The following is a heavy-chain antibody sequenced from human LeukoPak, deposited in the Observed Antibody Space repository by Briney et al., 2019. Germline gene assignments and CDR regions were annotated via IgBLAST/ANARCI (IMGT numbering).Heavy chain of an antibody. CDR1: GFTFDDYA. V-gene: IGHV3-9*01. D-gene: IGHD3-10*01. J-gene: IGHJ4*02. CDR3: VRGFGSRGFDY. Sequence: GGSLRLSCAASGFTFDDYAMHWVWQAPGKGLEWVSGISWNSGSIGYADSVKGRFTISRDNAKNSLYLQMNSLRAEDTALYYCVRGFGSRGFDYWGQGTLVTVSS. CDR2: ISWNSGSI.